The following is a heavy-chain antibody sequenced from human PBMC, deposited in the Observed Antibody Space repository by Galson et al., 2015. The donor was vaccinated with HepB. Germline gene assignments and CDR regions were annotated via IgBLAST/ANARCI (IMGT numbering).Heavy chain of an antibody. CDR1: GFTFSSYA. CDR2: ISYDGSNK. J-gene: IGHJ1*01. D-gene: IGHD2-2*02. CDR3: AREDCSSTSCYTGYFQH. V-gene: IGHV3-30-3*01. Sequence: SLRLSCAASGFTFSSYAMHWVRQAPGRGLEWVAVISYDGSNKYYADSVKGRFTISRDNSKNTLYLQMNSLRAEDTAVYYCAREDCSSTSCYTGYFQHWGQGTLVTVSS.